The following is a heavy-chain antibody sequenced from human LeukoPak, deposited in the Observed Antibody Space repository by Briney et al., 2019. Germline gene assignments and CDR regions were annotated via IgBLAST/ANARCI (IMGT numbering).Heavy chain of an antibody. CDR1: GFTFSSYA. D-gene: IGHD5-12*01. V-gene: IGHV3-21*05. CDR2: IASSSSYT. Sequence: GGSLRLSCAASGFTFSSYAMSWVRQAPGKGLEWVSYIASSSSYTNYADSVEGRFTISRDNAKNSLYLQMNSLRAEDTAVYYCARAIEATRRSTGTCNYFDYWGQGTLVTVSS. J-gene: IGHJ4*02. CDR3: ARAIEATRRSTGTCNYFDY.